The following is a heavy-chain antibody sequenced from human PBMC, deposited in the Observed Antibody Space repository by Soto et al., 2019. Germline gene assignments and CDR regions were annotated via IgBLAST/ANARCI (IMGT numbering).Heavy chain of an antibody. V-gene: IGHV4-59*01. CDR3: ARERGYCSSTSCYGLGYYYGMDV. J-gene: IGHJ6*02. CDR2: FYYSGST. CDR1: GGSISSYY. D-gene: IGHD2-2*01. Sequence: SETLSLTCTVSGGSISSYYWSWIRQPPGKGLEWIGFFYYSGSTNYNPSLKSRVTISVDTSKNQFSLKLSSVTAADTAVYYCARERGYCSSTSCYGLGYYYGMDVWGQGTTVTVSS.